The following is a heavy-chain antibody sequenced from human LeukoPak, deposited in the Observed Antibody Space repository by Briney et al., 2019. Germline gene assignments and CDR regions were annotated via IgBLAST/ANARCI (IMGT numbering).Heavy chain of an antibody. V-gene: IGHV3-30*02. CDR1: GFTFSRYG. D-gene: IGHD3-16*01. CDR2: IRDDGSTR. J-gene: IGHJ4*02. Sequence: GGSLKLSCAASGFTFSRYGLHWVRQAPGKGLEWVAFIRDDGSTRYYADSVKGRFTVSRDNSKNTLYLQMDSLRTEDTAVYYCAKVPHSWGLFDSWGQGTLVTVSS. CDR3: AKVPHSWGLFDS.